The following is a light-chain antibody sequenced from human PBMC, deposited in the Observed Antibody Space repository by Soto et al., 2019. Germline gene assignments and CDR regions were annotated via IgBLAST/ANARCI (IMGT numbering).Light chain of an antibody. CDR2: KAC. Sequence: DSQMALSPSSVSAGGCSIITITIRASEGISSWVAWYQQKPEKASKLLIYKACRLESGAQSRFGGRGSGTEFTLTISRLQPDDFATYYCQQYNSYWTFGQGTKVDI. CDR3: QQYNSYWT. V-gene: IGKV1-5*03. CDR1: EGISSW. J-gene: IGKJ1*01.